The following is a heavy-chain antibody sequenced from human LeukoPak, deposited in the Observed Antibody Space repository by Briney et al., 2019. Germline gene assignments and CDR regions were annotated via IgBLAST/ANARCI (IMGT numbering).Heavy chain of an antibody. V-gene: IGHV3-9*01. Sequence: PGRSLRLSCAASGFTFDDYAMHWVRQAPGKGLEWVSSISWNSVSLGYADSVKGRFTISRDNAKSSLYLQMNSLRAEDTAFYYCAKDGGPSRSGTYPHYLYYYMDVWGTGTTVTIS. CDR1: GFTFDDYA. J-gene: IGHJ6*03. CDR3: AKDGGPSRSGTYPHYLYYYMDV. CDR2: ISWNSVSL. D-gene: IGHD3-10*01.